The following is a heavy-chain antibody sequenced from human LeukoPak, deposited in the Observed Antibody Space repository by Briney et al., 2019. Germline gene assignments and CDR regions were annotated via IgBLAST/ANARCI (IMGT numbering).Heavy chain of an antibody. CDR1: GFTVRTTY. V-gene: IGHV3-53*01. D-gene: IGHD5-12*01. Sequence: PGGSLRLSCAVSGFTVRTTYMTWVRQRPGKGLEWVSVIYSGGSTYYADSVKGRFTISRDNSKNTLYLQVNSLRAEDTAVYYCALSGYHSEYHFDYWGQGTLVTVSS. CDR2: IYSGGST. J-gene: IGHJ4*02. CDR3: ALSGYHSEYHFDY.